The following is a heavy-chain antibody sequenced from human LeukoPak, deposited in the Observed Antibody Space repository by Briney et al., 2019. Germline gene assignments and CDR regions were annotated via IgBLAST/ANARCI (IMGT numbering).Heavy chain of an antibody. D-gene: IGHD5-24*01. CDR3: AREMATTVAAFDI. J-gene: IGHJ3*02. V-gene: IGHV1-2*02. Sequence: ASVKVSCKASGYTFTGYYMHWVRQAPGQGLEWMGWINPNSGGTNYAQKFQGRVTMTRDTSISTAYMELSRLRSDDTAVYYCAREMATTVAAFDIWGQGTMVTVSS. CDR1: GYTFTGYY. CDR2: INPNSGGT.